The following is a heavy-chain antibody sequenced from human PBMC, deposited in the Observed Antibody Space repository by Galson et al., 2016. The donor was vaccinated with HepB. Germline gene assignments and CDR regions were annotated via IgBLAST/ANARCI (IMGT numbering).Heavy chain of an antibody. V-gene: IGHV3-23*01. J-gene: IGHJ4*02. Sequence: SLRLSCAASGFTFSHYAMAWVRQAPGKGLERVSTIGGGGGNTHYADSVKGRFTISRDNSKNTLYLQMNSLRTEDTGVYYCSTGVYVTGTNDCWGQGTLVTVSS. CDR2: IGGGGGNT. CDR1: GFTFSHYA. CDR3: STGVYVTGTNDC. D-gene: IGHD1-7*01.